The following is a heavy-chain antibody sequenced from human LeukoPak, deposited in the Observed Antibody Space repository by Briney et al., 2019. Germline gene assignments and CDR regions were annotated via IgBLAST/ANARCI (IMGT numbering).Heavy chain of an antibody. CDR2: INPNSGGT. J-gene: IGHJ4*02. V-gene: IGHV1-2*02. D-gene: IGHD3-22*01. CDR1: GYTFTGYY. CDR3: ARVPPLDDGKGRY. Sequence: ASVKVSCKASGYTFTGYYMHWVRQAPGQELEWMGWINPNSGGTNYAQKFQGRVTMTRDTSISTAYMELSRLRSDDTAVYYCARVPPLDDGKGRYWGQGTLVTVSS.